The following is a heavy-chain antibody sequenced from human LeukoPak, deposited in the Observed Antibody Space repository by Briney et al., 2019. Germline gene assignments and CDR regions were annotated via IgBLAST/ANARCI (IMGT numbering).Heavy chain of an antibody. Sequence: ASVTVSCTASGYTFTSYDINWVRQAPGQGLEWMGWMNPNSGNTGYAQKSQGRVTMTRNTSKSTAYMELSSLRSEDTAVYYCARAGRSSSWYGGYNWFDPWGQGTLVTVCS. CDR3: ARAGRSSSWYGGYNWFDP. V-gene: IGHV1-8*01. CDR2: MNPNSGNT. J-gene: IGHJ5*02. CDR1: GYTFTSYD. D-gene: IGHD6-13*01.